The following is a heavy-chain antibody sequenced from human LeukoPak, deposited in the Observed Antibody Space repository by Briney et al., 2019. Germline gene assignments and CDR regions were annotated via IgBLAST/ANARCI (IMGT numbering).Heavy chain of an antibody. D-gene: IGHD4-17*01. CDR3: TTDLYGVWDFDY. CDR1: GFTFSSYA. J-gene: IGHJ4*02. Sequence: GGSLRLSCAASGFTFSSYAMHWVRQAPGKGLEWVAVISYDGSNKYYADSVKGRFTISRDNSKNTLYLQMNSLRAEDTAVYYCTTDLYGVWDFDYWGQGTLVTVSS. V-gene: IGHV3-30-3*01. CDR2: ISYDGSNK.